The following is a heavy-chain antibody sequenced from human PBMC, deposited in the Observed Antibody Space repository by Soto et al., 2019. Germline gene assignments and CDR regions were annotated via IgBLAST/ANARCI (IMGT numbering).Heavy chain of an antibody. V-gene: IGHV1-18*04. Sequence: GASVKVSCKASGYTFTSYGISWVRQAPGQGLEWMGWISAYNGNTNYAQKLQGRVTMTTDTSTSTAYMELRSPRSDDTAVYYCARVYYDFWSGYFDYWGQGTLVTVSS. CDR1: GYTFTSYG. CDR3: ARVYYDFWSGYFDY. D-gene: IGHD3-3*01. J-gene: IGHJ4*02. CDR2: ISAYNGNT.